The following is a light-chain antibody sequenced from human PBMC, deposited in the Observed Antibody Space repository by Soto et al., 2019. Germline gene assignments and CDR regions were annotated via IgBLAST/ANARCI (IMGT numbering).Light chain of an antibody. J-gene: IGKJ1*01. CDR1: QTVSSN. Sequence: VMTQSPATLSLSPGERATLPCRASQTVSSNLAWYQQKPGQAPRLLIYATSPRATGIPARFSGSGSGTDFTLTISRLEPEDSAVYYCQQYGSSGTFGQGTKVDIK. V-gene: IGKV3-20*01. CDR2: ATS. CDR3: QQYGSSGT.